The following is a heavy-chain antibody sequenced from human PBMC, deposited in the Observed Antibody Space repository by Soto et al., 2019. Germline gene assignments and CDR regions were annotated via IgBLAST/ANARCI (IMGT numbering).Heavy chain of an antibody. V-gene: IGHV3-48*01. J-gene: IGHJ4*02. Sequence: EVQLVESGGGLVQPGGSLRLSCAASGFTFSSYSMNWVRQAPGKGLEWVSYISSSSSTIYYADSVKGRFTISRDNAKNSLYLQMNSLRAEDTAVYYCARDDPYYYDSSGYIWGQGTLVTVSS. CDR3: ARDDPYYYDSSGYI. D-gene: IGHD3-22*01. CDR1: GFTFSSYS. CDR2: ISSSSSTI.